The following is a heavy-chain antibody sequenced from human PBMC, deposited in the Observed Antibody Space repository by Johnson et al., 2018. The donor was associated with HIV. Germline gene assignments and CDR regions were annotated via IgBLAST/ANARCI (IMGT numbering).Heavy chain of an antibody. V-gene: IGHV3-20*04. J-gene: IGHJ3*02. CDR1: GFTFDVYA. Sequence: VQLVESGGGVVRPGGSLRLSCAASGFTFDVYAMSWVRQAPGKGLEWVSGINWNGSSTDYADSVKGRFTISRDNAKNSLYLQMNSLRAEDTALYYCAKDLSAISGDAFDIWGQGTMVTVSS. CDR2: INWNGSST. CDR3: AKDLSAISGDAFDI. D-gene: IGHD5-24*01.